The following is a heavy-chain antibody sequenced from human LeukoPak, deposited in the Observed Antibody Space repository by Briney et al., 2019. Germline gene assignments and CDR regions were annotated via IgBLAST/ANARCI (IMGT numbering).Heavy chain of an antibody. J-gene: IGHJ4*02. Sequence: SETLSLTCAVYGGSFSGYYWSWIRQPPGKGLEWIGEINHSGSTNYNPSLKSRVTISVDTSKNHFSLKVSSVTAADTAVYYCARSSFTTSNFDFWGQGILVTVSS. V-gene: IGHV4-34*01. CDR1: GGSFSGYY. CDR2: INHSGST. CDR3: ARSSFTTSNFDF. D-gene: IGHD1-1*01.